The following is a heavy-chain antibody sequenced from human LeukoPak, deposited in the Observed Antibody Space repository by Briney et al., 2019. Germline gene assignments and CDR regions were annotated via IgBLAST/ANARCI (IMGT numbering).Heavy chain of an antibody. J-gene: IGHJ2*01. V-gene: IGHV1-69*04. CDR3: ARGDNSSPSIWYFDL. CDR1: GGTFSSYA. D-gene: IGHD6-13*01. CDR2: IIPILGIA. Sequence: ASVKVSCKASGGTFSSYAISWVRQAPGQGLEWMGRIIPILGIANYAQKFQGRVTITADKSTSTAYMELSSLRSEDTAVYYCARGDNSSPSIWYFDLWGRGTLVTVSS.